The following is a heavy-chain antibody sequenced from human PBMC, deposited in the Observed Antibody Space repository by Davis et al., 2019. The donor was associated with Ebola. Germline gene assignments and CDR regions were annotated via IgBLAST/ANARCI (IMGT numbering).Heavy chain of an antibody. CDR2: ISSSSYYI. J-gene: IGHJ4*02. V-gene: IGHV3-21*01. CDR3: ARALRGPLMALYGIDY. CDR1: GFTFSSYA. D-gene: IGHD1-14*01. Sequence: GESLKTSCAASGFTFSSYAMNWVRQAPGKGLEWVSSISSSSYYIYYADSLKGRFTISRDNAKDSLYLQMNSLRAEDTAVYYCARALRGPLMALYGIDYWGQGTLVTVS.